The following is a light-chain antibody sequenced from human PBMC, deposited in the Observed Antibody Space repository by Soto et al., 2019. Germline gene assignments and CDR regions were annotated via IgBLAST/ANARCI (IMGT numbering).Light chain of an antibody. CDR2: ELT. Sequence: QSVLTQPPSASGSPGQSVTISCTGTSSDIGGYDYVSWFQHHPGRAPKLMIYELTKRPSGVPDRFSGSRSGNTASLTVSGLQAKDEADYYCSSYAGSNNVIFGGGTKLTVL. CDR1: SSDIGGYDY. CDR3: SSYAGSNNVI. J-gene: IGLJ2*01. V-gene: IGLV2-8*01.